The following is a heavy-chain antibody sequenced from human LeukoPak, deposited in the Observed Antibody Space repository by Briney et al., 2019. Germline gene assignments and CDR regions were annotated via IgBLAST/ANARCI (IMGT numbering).Heavy chain of an antibody. Sequence: ASVKVSCKASGYTFTIYGISWVRQAPGQGLEWMGWISAYNGNTNYAQKLQGRVTMTTDTSTSTAYMELRSLRSDDTAVYYCARGVSVVPAATSPVNWFDHWGQGTLVTVSS. J-gene: IGHJ5*02. CDR1: GYTFTIYG. CDR2: ISAYNGNT. D-gene: IGHD2-2*01. V-gene: IGHV1-18*01. CDR3: ARGVSVVPAATSPVNWFDH.